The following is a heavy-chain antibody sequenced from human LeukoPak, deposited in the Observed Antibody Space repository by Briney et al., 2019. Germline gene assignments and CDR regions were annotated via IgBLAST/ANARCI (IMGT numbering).Heavy chain of an antibody. CDR2: IYYSGST. CDR1: GGSVSSGSYY. Sequence: PSETLSLTCTVSGGSVSSGSYYWSWIRQPPGKGLEWIGYIYYSGSTNYNPSLKSRVTISVDTSKNQFSLKLSSVTAADTAVYYCARVREYYYGSGRAFDIWGQGTMVTVSS. V-gene: IGHV4-61*01. J-gene: IGHJ3*02. D-gene: IGHD3-10*01. CDR3: ARVREYYYGSGRAFDI.